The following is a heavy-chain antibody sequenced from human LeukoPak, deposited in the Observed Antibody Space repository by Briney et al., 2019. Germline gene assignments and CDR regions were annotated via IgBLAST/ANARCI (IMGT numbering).Heavy chain of an antibody. V-gene: IGHV4-34*01. CDR2: INHSGST. CDR1: GGSFSGSY. J-gene: IGHJ4*02. Sequence: SETLSLTCAVYGGSFSGSYWSWIRQPPGKGLEWIGEINHSGSTNYTPSLKSRVTISVDRSKNQFSLRLSSVTAADTAVYYCARDCNGYSYAYDYWGQGTLVTVSS. CDR3: ARDCNGYSYAYDY. D-gene: IGHD5-18*01.